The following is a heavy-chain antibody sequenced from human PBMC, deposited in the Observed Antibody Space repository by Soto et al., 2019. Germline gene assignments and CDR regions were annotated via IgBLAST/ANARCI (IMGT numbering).Heavy chain of an antibody. CDR3: AHSRGVPLVRGLQVYYYYGMDV. Sequence: QITLKESGPTLVKPTQTLTLTCTFSGFSLSTSGVGVGWIRQPPGKALEWLAVIYWDDDKRYSPSLKSRLTITKDTSKNQVVLTMTNMDPMDTATYYCAHSRGVPLVRGLQVYYYYGMDVWGQGTTVTVSS. CDR1: GFSLSTSGVG. D-gene: IGHD2-2*01. CDR2: IYWDDDK. V-gene: IGHV2-5*02. J-gene: IGHJ6*02.